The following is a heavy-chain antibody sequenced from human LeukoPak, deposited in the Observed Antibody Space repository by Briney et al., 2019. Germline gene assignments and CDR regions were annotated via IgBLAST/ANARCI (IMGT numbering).Heavy chain of an antibody. Sequence: GGSLRLSCAASGFTFSSYWMTWVRQAPGKGLGWVANIKQDGNEKYYVDSVKGRFTISRDNAKNSLYLQVNSLRAKDTAVYYCAREKDRHGLWGQGTLVTVSS. CDR3: AREKDRHGL. J-gene: IGHJ4*02. V-gene: IGHV3-7*03. D-gene: IGHD2-8*01. CDR1: GFTFSSYW. CDR2: IKQDGNEK.